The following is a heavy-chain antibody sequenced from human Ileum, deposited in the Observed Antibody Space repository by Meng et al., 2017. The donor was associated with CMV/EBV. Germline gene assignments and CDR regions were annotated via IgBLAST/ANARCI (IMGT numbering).Heavy chain of an antibody. CDR1: GYTFTSYG. D-gene: IGHD6-6*01. CDR3: ARIAASYYYYGMDV. Sequence: ASVKVSCKASGYTFTSYGISWVRQAPGQGLEWRGWISAYNGNTNYAQKLQGRVTMTTDTSTSTAYMELRSLRSDDTAVYYCARIAASYYYYGMDVWGQGTTVTVSS. V-gene: IGHV1-18*01. J-gene: IGHJ6*02. CDR2: ISAYNGNT.